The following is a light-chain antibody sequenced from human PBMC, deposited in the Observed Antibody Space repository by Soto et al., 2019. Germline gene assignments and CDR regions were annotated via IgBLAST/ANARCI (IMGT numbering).Light chain of an antibody. V-gene: IGKV1-27*01. CDR3: QKYNSARWT. J-gene: IGKJ1*01. CDR2: AAS. Sequence: DIQMTQPPSSLSASVGDRVTITCRASQGISNYLAGYQQKPGKVPKLLIYAASTLQSGVPSRFSGSGSGTDFTLTISSLQPEDVATCFCQKYNSARWTFGQGTKGEIK. CDR1: QGISNY.